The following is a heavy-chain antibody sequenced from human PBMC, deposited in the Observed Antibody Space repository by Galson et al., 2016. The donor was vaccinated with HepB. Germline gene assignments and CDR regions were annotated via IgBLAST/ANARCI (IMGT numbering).Heavy chain of an antibody. V-gene: IGHV4-31*03. CDR3: AREVQLERRSDWYFDL. Sequence: TLSLTCTVSGDFVNTSGHYWTWLRQAPGKGMEWIGYIYYSGSTYYNPSLKSRVTISVDTSKNQFSLKLSSVTAADTAVYYCAREVQLERRSDWYFDLWGRGTLVTVSS. D-gene: IGHD1-1*01. CDR2: IYYSGST. J-gene: IGHJ2*01. CDR1: GDFVNTSGHY.